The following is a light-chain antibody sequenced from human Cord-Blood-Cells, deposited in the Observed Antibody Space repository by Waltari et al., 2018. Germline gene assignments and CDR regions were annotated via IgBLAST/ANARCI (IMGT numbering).Light chain of an antibody. CDR1: QSISSY. V-gene: IGKV1-39*01. CDR3: QQSYSTQYS. Sequence: DIQMTQPPSSLSASVGDRVTITCRANQSISSYLNWYQQKPGKAPKLLIYAASSLQSGVPSRFSGSGSGTDFTLTISSLQPEDFATYYCQQSYSTQYSFGQGTKLEIK. J-gene: IGKJ2*03. CDR2: AAS.